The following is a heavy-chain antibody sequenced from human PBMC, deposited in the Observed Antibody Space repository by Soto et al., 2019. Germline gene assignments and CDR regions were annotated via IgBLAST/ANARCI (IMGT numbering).Heavy chain of an antibody. CDR1: GFTFSSYG. V-gene: IGHV3-30*18. J-gene: IGHJ3*02. Sequence: QVQLVESGGGVVQPGRSLRLSCAASGFTFSSYGMYWVRQAPGKGLEWVAVISDDGSNKYYADSVKGRFTISRDNSKNTLYLQMNSLRAEDTAVYSCAKDQTQAFDIWGQGTMVTVSS. CDR2: ISDDGSNK. CDR3: AKDQTQAFDI.